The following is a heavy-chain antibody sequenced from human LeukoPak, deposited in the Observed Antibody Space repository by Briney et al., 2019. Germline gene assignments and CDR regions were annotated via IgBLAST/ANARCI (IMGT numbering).Heavy chain of an antibody. D-gene: IGHD3-10*01. J-gene: IGHJ4*02. V-gene: IGHV3-23*01. CDR2: ISGSGGST. Sequence: SGGSLRLSCAASGFTFSSYAMSWVRQAPGKGLEWVSAISGSGGSTYYADSVKGRFTISRDNSKNTLYLQMNSLRAEDTAVYYCANGAAAIHYYGSGSLFTNWGQGTLVTVSS. CDR3: ANGAAAIHYYGSGSLFTN. CDR1: GFTFSSYA.